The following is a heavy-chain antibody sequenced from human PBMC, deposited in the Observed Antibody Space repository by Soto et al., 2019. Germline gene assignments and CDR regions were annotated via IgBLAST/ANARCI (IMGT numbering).Heavy chain of an antibody. CDR1: GGSISSVDYY. Sequence: PSETLSLTCTVSGGSISSVDYYWSWLRQHPVKGLEWIGYISNSGNTYYNPSLKSRVTLSIDTSKNQFSLKLSSVTAADTAVYYCAKGGPYFAGVTQNDFNDVFDIWGQGTMVTVS. CDR3: AKGGPYFAGVTQNDFNDVFDI. CDR2: ISNSGNT. J-gene: IGHJ3*02. D-gene: IGHD2-21*02. V-gene: IGHV4-31*03.